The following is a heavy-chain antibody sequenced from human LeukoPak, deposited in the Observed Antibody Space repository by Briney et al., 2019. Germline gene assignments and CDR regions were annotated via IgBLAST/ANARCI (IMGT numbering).Heavy chain of an antibody. CDR1: GYTFTSYG. CDR2: ISAYNGNT. D-gene: IGHD1-26*01. V-gene: IGHV1-18*01. CDR3: ARVGWDQADYYYYGMDV. J-gene: IGHJ6*02. Sequence: ASVKVSCKASGYTFTSYGISWVRQAPGQGLEWMGWISAYNGNTNYAQKLQGRVTMTTDTSTSTAYMELRSLRSDDTAVYYCARVGWDQADYYYYGMDVWGQGTTVTVSS.